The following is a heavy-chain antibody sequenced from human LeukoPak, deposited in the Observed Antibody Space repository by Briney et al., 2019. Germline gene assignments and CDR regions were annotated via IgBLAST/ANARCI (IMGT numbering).Heavy chain of an antibody. Sequence: PGGSLRLSCAASGFTFDDYAMHWVRQAPGKGLEWVSGISWNSGSIGYADSVKGRFTISRDNAKNSLYLQMNSLRAEDTALYYCARQPGFYDSSGYYYPRYYFDYWGQGTLVTVSS. J-gene: IGHJ4*02. CDR2: ISWNSGSI. D-gene: IGHD3-22*01. CDR3: ARQPGFYDSSGYYYPRYYFDY. V-gene: IGHV3-9*01. CDR1: GFTFDDYA.